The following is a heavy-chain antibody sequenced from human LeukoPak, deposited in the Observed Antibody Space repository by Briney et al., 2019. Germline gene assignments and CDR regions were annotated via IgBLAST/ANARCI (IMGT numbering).Heavy chain of an antibody. CDR1: GFTFSSYG. J-gene: IGHJ4*02. V-gene: IGHV3-30*18. Sequence: GGSLRLSCAASGFTFSSYGMHWVRQAPGKGLEWVAVISYDGSNKYYADSVKGRFTISRDNSKNTLYLQMNSLRAEDTAVYYCAKDLWWCVGIDYWGQGTLVTVSS. CDR3: AKDLWWCVGIDY. D-gene: IGHD2-21*01. CDR2: ISYDGSNK.